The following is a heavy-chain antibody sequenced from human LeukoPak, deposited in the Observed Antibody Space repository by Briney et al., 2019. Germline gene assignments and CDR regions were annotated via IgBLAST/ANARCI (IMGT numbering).Heavy chain of an antibody. Sequence: SETLSLTCTVSGGSISSYYWSWIRQPPGKGLEWIGYIYYSGSTNYNPSLKSRVTISVDTSKNQFSLKLNSVTAADPAVYYCARQALAYSSSCFDYWGQGTLVTVSS. D-gene: IGHD6-13*01. V-gene: IGHV4-59*08. CDR3: ARQALAYSSSCFDY. J-gene: IGHJ4*02. CDR1: GGSISSYY. CDR2: IYYSGST.